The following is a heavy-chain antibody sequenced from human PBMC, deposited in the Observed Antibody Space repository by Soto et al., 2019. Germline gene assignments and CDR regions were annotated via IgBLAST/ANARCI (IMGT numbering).Heavy chain of an antibody. CDR3: TRDVGGEATIRD. Sequence: QVQLVQSGAEVKKPGSSVKVSCKASGGSFSTFVISWVRQAPGQGLEWMGGILPNFGTTNYAQKFQGKVTITASEPTRTAYLEQSGPTSEDTSVYNCTRDVGGEATIRDWCQATVVTVSS. D-gene: IGHD3-16*01. J-gene: IGHJ4*02. CDR2: ILPNFGTT. CDR1: GGSFSTFV. V-gene: IGHV1-69*01.